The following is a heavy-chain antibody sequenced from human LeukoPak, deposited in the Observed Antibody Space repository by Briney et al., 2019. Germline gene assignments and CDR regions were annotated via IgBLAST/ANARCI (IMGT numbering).Heavy chain of an antibody. Sequence: ASVKVTCKASGYTFTGYHMHWVRQAPGQGLEWMGRINPNSGDTNSAQNFQGRVTMTRDTSISTAYMELSRLRSDDTAVYYCARDYCSSTSCLSDYWGQGTLVTVSS. CDR3: ARDYCSSTSCLSDY. CDR1: GYTFTGYH. D-gene: IGHD2-2*01. J-gene: IGHJ4*02. CDR2: INPNSGDT. V-gene: IGHV1-2*06.